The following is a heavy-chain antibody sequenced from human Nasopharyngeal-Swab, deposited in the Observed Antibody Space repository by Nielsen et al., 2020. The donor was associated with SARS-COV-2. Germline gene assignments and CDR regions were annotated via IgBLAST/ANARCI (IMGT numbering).Heavy chain of an antibody. J-gene: IGHJ5*02. V-gene: IGHV1-18*01. D-gene: IGHD3-16*01. Sequence: ASVKVSCKASGYTFTSYGISWVRQAPGQGLEWMGWISAYNGNTNYAQKLQGRVTMTTDTSTSTAYMELRSLRSDDTAVYYCVRSPMITFGGVIVPFVPWGQGTLVTVSS. CDR3: VRSPMITFGGVIVPFVP. CDR2: ISAYNGNT. CDR1: GYTFTSYG.